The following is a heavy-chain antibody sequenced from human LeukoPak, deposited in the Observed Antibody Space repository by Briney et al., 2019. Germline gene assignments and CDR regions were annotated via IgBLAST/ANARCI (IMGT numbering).Heavy chain of an antibody. Sequence: GGSLRLSCAASGFTFSSYSMNWVRQAPGKGLEWVSSISSSSSYIYYADSVKGRFTISRDNAKNSLYLQMNSLRAEDTAVYYCSVRVCSGGSCYQTVDYWGQGTLVTVSS. CDR1: GFTFSSYS. V-gene: IGHV3-21*01. D-gene: IGHD2-15*01. CDR3: SVRVCSGGSCYQTVDY. CDR2: ISSSSSYI. J-gene: IGHJ4*02.